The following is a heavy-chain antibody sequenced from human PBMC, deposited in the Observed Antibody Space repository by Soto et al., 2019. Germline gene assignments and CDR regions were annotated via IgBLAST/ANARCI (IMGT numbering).Heavy chain of an antibody. CDR2: ISGSGGST. V-gene: IGHV3-23*01. CDR3: AKDQGVIRSYNWFDP. CDR1: GFTFSSYA. Sequence: GGSLRLSCAASGFTFSSYAMSWVRQAPGKGLEWVSAISGSGGSTYYADSVKGRFTISRDNSKNTLYLQMNSLRAEDTAVYCSAKDQGVIRSYNWFDPWGQGTLVTVSS. D-gene: IGHD3-10*01. J-gene: IGHJ5*02.